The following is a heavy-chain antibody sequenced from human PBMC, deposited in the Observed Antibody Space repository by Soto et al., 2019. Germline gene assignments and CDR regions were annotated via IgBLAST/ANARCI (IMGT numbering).Heavy chain of an antibody. J-gene: IGHJ4*02. Sequence: PSETLSLTCSVSDDSINSDKYYWGWIRQPPGKGLEWIGSIYYRGNAYYNPSLQTRVTISLDKSRSQFSLKLNSVTAADSAVYFCARLEGLATISCYFDFWGPGALVTVSS. CDR1: DDSINSDKYY. V-gene: IGHV4-39*01. CDR2: IYYRGNA. D-gene: IGHD3-9*01. CDR3: ARLEGLATISCYFDF.